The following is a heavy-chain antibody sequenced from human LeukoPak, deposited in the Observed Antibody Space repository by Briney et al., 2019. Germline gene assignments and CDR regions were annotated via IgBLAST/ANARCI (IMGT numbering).Heavy chain of an antibody. D-gene: IGHD4-17*01. Sequence: PSETLSLTCTVSGGSISSHYWSWIRQPPGKGLEWIGYIYYSGSTNYNPSLKSRVTISVDTSKNQFSLKLSSATAADTAVYYCARHLTVTTKHFDYWGQGTLVTVSS. J-gene: IGHJ4*02. CDR2: IYYSGST. CDR1: GGSISSHY. CDR3: ARHLTVTTKHFDY. V-gene: IGHV4-59*11.